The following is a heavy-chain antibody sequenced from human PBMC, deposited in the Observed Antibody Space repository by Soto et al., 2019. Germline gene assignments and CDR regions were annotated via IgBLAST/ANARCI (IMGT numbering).Heavy chain of an antibody. Sequence: QITLKESGPTLLKPTQTLTLTCTFSGFSLRSLGMAVGWIRQPPGRALEWVALIYWDDEERYSPSLQSRLTITKDTSKNHVVLTMTTMDPVDTATYHCARRYDSSFDFWGQGIPVTVSS. J-gene: IGHJ4*02. V-gene: IGHV2-5*02. CDR3: ARRYDSSFDF. D-gene: IGHD6-6*01. CDR2: IYWDDEE. CDR1: GFSLRSLGMA.